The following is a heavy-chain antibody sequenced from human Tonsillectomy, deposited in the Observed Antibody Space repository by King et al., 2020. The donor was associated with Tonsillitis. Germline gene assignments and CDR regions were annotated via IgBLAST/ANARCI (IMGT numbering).Heavy chain of an antibody. CDR1: GGSFSGYY. CDR3: ARHVAAYWYFDL. D-gene: IGHD5-12*01. V-gene: IGHV4-34*01. CDR2: INHSGST. Sequence: VQLQQWGAGLLKPSETLSLTCAVYGGSFSGYYWSWIRQPPGKGLQWIGGINHSGSTTYNPSLKSRVTISVDTSQNQFSLKLRSVTAADTAVYYCARHVAAYWYFDLWGRGTLVTVSS. J-gene: IGHJ2*01.